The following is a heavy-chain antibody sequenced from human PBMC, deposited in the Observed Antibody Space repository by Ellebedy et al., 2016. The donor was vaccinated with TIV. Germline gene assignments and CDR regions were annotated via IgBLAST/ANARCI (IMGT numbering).Heavy chain of an antibody. CDR1: GFSFRSYW. CDR2: INQVGSET. J-gene: IGHJ3*02. CDR3: ARDGSYGDYRSPTHALEI. D-gene: IGHD4-17*01. Sequence: GGSLRLSCGTSGFSFRSYWMSWVRQAPGKGLEWVANINQVGSETYYVDSVKGRFTISRDNAKNSLYLQMNSLRAEDTAVYFCARDGSYGDYRSPTHALEIWGQGTMVTVSS. V-gene: IGHV3-7*01.